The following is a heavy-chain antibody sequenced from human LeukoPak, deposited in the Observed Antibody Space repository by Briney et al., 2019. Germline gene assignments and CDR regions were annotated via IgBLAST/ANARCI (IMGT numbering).Heavy chain of an antibody. CDR3: AKLHEAFDI. CDR1: GFTFSSYG. J-gene: IGHJ3*02. Sequence: GGSLRLSCAASGFTFSSYGMHWVRQAPGKGLEWVAVISYDGSNKYYADSVKGRFTISRDNSKNTLYLQMNSLRAEDTAVYYYAKLHEAFDIWGQGTMVTVSS. V-gene: IGHV3-30*18. CDR2: ISYDGSNK.